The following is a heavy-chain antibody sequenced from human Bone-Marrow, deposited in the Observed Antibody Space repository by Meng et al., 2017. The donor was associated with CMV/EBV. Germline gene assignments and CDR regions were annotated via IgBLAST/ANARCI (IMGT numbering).Heavy chain of an antibody. CDR1: GGTFSSYA. V-gene: IGHV1-69*10. Sequence: SVKVSCKASGGTFSSYAISWVRQAPGQGLEWMGGIIPILGIANYAQKFQGRVTITADKSTSTAYMELSSLRSEDTAVYYCARTSRTAFPGVVPAAPEGVDYWGQGTLVPVSS. J-gene: IGHJ4*02. D-gene: IGHD2-2*01. CDR2: IIPILGIA. CDR3: ARTSRTAFPGVVPAAPEGVDY.